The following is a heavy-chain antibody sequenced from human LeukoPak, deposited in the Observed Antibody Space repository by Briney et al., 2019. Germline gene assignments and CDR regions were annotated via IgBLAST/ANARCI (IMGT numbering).Heavy chain of an antibody. Sequence: GASVKVSCKASGYTFTSYDINWVRQATGQGLEWMGWMSPNSGNTGYAQKFQGRVTMTRNTSISTAYMELSSLRSEDTAVYYCARGGQYNWNYWTGTPNYYYYYMDVWGKGTTVTVSS. D-gene: IGHD1-7*01. CDR1: GYTFTSYD. CDR3: ARGGQYNWNYWTGTPNYYYYYMDV. J-gene: IGHJ6*03. CDR2: MSPNSGNT. V-gene: IGHV1-8*01.